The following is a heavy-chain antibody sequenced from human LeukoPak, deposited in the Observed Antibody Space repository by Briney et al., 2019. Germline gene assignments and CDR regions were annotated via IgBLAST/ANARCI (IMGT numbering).Heavy chain of an antibody. V-gene: IGHV3-74*01. J-gene: IGHJ4*02. CDR1: GFTFSAFW. Sequence: GGSLRLSCAASGFTFSAFWMHWVRQAPGKGLVWVSRINSDDGRTTYADSVKGRFTISRDNAKNTLYLQMNSLRAEDTAVYYCARKRVGAATPPYDYWGQGTLVTVSS. CDR3: ARKRVGAATPPYDY. CDR2: INSDDGRT. D-gene: IGHD2-15*01.